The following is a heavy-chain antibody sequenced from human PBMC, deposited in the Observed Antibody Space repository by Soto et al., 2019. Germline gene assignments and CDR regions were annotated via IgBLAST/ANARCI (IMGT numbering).Heavy chain of an antibody. CDR3: ARELIEMATFDY. CDR2: ISSSGSTI. CDR1: GFTFSSYA. Sequence: GGSLRLSCAASGFTFSSYAMHWIRQAPGKGLEWVSYISSSGSTIYYADSVKGRFTISRDNAKNSLYLQMNSLRAEDTAVYYCARELIEMATFDYWGQGTLVTVFS. D-gene: IGHD5-12*01. J-gene: IGHJ4*02. V-gene: IGHV3-48*04.